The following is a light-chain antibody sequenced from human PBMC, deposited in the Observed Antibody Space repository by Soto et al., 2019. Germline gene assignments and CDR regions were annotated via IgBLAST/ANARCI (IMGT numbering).Light chain of an antibody. CDR1: QSINRW. CDR3: QQYNDYSTWT. J-gene: IGKJ1*01. Sequence: IQMTHSPATLSGSVVYRVTITCLSSQSINRWLAWYQQKPGKAPKVLIWDATTLHRGVSSRFSGSGFGTEFTLTISSLQPDDFATYYCQQYNDYSTWTFGQGTKVDIK. CDR2: DAT. V-gene: IGKV1-5*01.